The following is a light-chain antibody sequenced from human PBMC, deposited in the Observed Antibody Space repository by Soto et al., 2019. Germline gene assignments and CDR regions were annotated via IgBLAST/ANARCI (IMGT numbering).Light chain of an antibody. CDR1: QTISSY. CDR3: QQSYRTPYS. Sequence: DIQMTQSPSSLSASVGDRVTITCRASQTISSYLNWYQQKPGEVPKLLIYAASRLHSVVPLRFSGSGSGTEFTLTISILQPADFAIFYCQQSYRTPYSFGQRTKLEIK. CDR2: AAS. J-gene: IGKJ2*01. V-gene: IGKV1-39*01.